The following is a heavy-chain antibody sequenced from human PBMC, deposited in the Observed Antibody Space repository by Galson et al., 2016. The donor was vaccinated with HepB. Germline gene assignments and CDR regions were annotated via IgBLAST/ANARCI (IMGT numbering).Heavy chain of an antibody. CDR1: GIIVSNDF. V-gene: IGHV3-53*01. Sequence: SLRLSCAASGIIVSNDFMNWVRQAPGKGLEWVAVSYGGGDTYYAESVRGRFTISRDNSKNTLFLQMNSLRAVDTAGYYCGRDPGFRNGMDVWGQGTKGTVSS. CDR3: GRDPGFRNGMDV. CDR2: SYGGGDT. J-gene: IGHJ6*02.